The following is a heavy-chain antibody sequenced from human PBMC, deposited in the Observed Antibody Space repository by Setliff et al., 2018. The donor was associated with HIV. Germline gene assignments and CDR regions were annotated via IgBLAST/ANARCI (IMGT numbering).Heavy chain of an antibody. D-gene: IGHD2-21*02. J-gene: IGHJ4*02. CDR2: IFASGSS. V-gene: IGHV4-4*09. CDR3: ARGTIVVVTAIRYYFDY. Sequence: SETLSLTCTVSGGSISSYCWNWIRQPPGKGLEWIGYIFASGSSLYNPSLQSRVTISVDTSKNQFSLKLSSVTAADTAVYYCARGTIVVVTAIRYYFDYWGQGTLVTVSS. CDR1: GGSISSYC.